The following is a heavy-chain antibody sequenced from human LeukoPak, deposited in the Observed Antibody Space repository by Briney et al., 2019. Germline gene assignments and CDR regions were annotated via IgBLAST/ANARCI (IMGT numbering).Heavy chain of an antibody. J-gene: IGHJ4*02. CDR3: ARRAGAYSHPYDY. V-gene: IGHV3-53*01. D-gene: IGHD4/OR15-4a*01. CDR1: GFTVSSNS. CDR2: IFSST. Sequence: PGGSLRLSCTVSGFTVSSNSMSWVRQAPGKGLEWVSFIFSSTHYSDSVKGRFTISRDNSKNTLYLQMNSLRAEDTAVYYCARRAGAYSHPYDYWGQRTLVTVSS.